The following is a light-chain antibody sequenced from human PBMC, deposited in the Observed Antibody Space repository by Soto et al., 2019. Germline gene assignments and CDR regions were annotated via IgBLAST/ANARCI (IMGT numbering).Light chain of an antibody. CDR1: QNVGGD. CDR3: QEYNGRSS. Sequence: EGVTTQSPATLSVSPGERATLSCRASQNVGGDLAWYQQKPGQAPRLLIYRTSTRANGTPVRFSGSWSGTEFTHTISSLQYEDFAVYYCQEYNGRSSFGQGTKVEMK. J-gene: IGKJ1*01. V-gene: IGKV3-15*01. CDR2: RTS.